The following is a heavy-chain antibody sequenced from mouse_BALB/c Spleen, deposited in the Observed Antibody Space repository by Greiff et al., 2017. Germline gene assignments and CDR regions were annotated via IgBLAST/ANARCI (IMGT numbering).Heavy chain of an antibody. D-gene: IGHD1-1*01. CDR1: GFSLTSYG. V-gene: IGHV2-9*02. CDR3: ARNFNYYGSSNVFDYAMDY. Sequence: VQLQQSGPGLVAPSQSLSITCTVSGFSLTSYGVHWVRQSPGKGLEWLGVIWAGGSTNYNSALMSRLSISKDNSKSQVFLKMNSLQTDDTAMYYGARNFNYYGSSNVFDYAMDYWGQGTSVTVSS. CDR2: IWAGGST. J-gene: IGHJ4*01.